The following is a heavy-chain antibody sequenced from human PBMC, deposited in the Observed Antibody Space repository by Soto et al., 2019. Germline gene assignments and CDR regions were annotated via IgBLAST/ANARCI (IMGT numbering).Heavy chain of an antibody. J-gene: IGHJ4*02. CDR1: GGSISSSSYY. CDR2: IYYSGST. V-gene: IGHV4-39*01. D-gene: IGHD6-13*01. Sequence: SETLSLTCTVSGGSISSSSYYWGWIRQPPGKGLEWIGSIYYSGSTYYNPSLKSRVTISVDTSKNQFSLKLSSVTAADTAVYYCARHGGIAAAGDFDYWGQGTLVTVSS. CDR3: ARHGGIAAAGDFDY.